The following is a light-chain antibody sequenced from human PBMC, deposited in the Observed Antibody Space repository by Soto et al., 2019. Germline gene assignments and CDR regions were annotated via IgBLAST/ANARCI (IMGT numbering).Light chain of an antibody. J-gene: IGLJ2*01. Sequence: QSVLTQPPSVSAAPGQKVTISCSGRGSNIGKNDVSWYLQLPGAAPKLLIYDTNKRPSGIPDRSSGSKSGTSATLGITGLQPGDEADSFCGTWDTRLSVVVFGGGTKVTVL. CDR2: DTN. CDR1: GSNIGKND. CDR3: GTWDTRLSVVV. V-gene: IGLV1-51*01.